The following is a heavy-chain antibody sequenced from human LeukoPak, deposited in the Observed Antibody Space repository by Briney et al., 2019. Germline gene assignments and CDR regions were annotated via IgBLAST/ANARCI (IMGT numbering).Heavy chain of an antibody. V-gene: IGHV1-2*06. D-gene: IGHD3-16*02. J-gene: IGHJ3*02. CDR3: ARSGGYYDYVWGSYRSYAFDI. CDR2: INPNSGGT. CDR1: GYTFTGYY. Sequence: ASVKVSCKASGYTFTGYYMHWVRQAPGQGLEWMRRINPNSGGTNYAQKFQGRVTMTRDTSISTAYMELSRLRSDDTAVYYCARSGGYYDYVWGSYRSYAFDIWGQGTMVTVSS.